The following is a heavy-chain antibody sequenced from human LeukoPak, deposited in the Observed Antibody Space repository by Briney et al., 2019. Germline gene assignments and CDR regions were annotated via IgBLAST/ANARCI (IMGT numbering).Heavy chain of an antibody. J-gene: IGHJ6*02. CDR2: ISSSGSTI. CDR1: GFTFSSYE. CDR3: ARLRGWTYGMDV. D-gene: IGHD6-19*01. V-gene: IGHV3-48*03. Sequence: GGSLRLSCAASGFTFSSYEMNWVRQAPGKGLEWVSYISSSGSTIYYADSVKGRFTISRDNAKNSLYLQMNSLRAEDTAVYYCARLRGWTYGMDVWGQGTTVAVSS.